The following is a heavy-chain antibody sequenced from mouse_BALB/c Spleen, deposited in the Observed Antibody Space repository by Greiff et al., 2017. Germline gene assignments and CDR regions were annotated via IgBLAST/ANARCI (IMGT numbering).Heavy chain of an antibody. Sequence: DVKLQESGAELVKPGASVKLSCTASGFNIKDTYMHWVKQRPEQGLEWIGRIDPANGNTKYDPKFQGKATITADTSSNTAYLQLSSLTSEDTAVYYCARSRGYYAMDYWGQGTSVTVSS. J-gene: IGHJ4*01. CDR2: IDPANGNT. CDR3: ARSRGYYAMDY. V-gene: IGHV14-3*02. CDR1: GFNIKDTY.